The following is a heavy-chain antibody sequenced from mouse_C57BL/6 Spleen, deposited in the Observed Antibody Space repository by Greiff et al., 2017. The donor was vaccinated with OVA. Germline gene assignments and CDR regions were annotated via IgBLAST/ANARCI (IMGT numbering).Heavy chain of an antibody. Sequence: QVQLQQPGAELVRPGSSVKLSCKASGYTFTSYWMDWVKQRPGQGLEWIGNIYPSDSESHYNQKFKDKATLTVDKSSSTAYMQLSSLTSEDSAVYYCARSIGITTVVASYYFDDWGQGTTLTVSS. D-gene: IGHD1-1*01. CDR3: ARSIGITTVVASYYFDD. J-gene: IGHJ2*01. V-gene: IGHV1-61*01. CDR1: GYTFTSYW. CDR2: IYPSDSES.